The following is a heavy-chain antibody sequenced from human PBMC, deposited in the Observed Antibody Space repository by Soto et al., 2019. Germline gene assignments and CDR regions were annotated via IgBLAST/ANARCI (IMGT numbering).Heavy chain of an antibody. CDR2: TSGSGGST. D-gene: IGHD6-19*01. V-gene: IGHV3-23*01. CDR1: GFTFSSYA. J-gene: IGHJ4*02. CDR3: AKDSYLVAVAGSFDY. Sequence: GGSLRLSCAASGFTFSSYAMSWVRQAPGKGLEWVSATSGSGGSTYYADSVKGRFTISRDNSKNTLYLQMNSLRAEDTAVYYCAKDSYLVAVAGSFDYWGQGTLVTVSS.